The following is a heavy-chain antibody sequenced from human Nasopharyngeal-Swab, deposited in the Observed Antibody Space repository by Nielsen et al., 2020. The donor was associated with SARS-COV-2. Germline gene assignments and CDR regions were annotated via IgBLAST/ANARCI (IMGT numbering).Heavy chain of an antibody. CDR3: ARDRAWDSSGWDYYYGMDV. Sequence: WIRQPPGKGPEWIGYIYYSGSTNYSPSLKSRVTISVDTSKNQFSPKLSSVTAADTAVYYCARDRAWDSSGWDYYYGMDVWGQGTTVTAP. V-gene: IGHV4-59*01. CDR2: IYYSGST. D-gene: IGHD6-19*01. J-gene: IGHJ6*02.